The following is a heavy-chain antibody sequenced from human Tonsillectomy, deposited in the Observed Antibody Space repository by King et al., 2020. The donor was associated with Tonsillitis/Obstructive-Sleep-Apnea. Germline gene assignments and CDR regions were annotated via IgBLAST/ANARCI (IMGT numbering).Heavy chain of an antibody. J-gene: IGHJ4*02. V-gene: IGHV3-64D*06. CDR2: ISGGGGGST. CDR1: GFSFSTYA. Sequence: DVQLVESGGGLVQPGGSLRLSCSVSGFSFSTYAMHWVRQAPGKGLEYVSAISGGGGGSTYYPDSVKGRFTISRDDAKNTLYLQMNSLKIEDTAVYYCVKDRGQVVGDFDYWGQGTLVTVSS. D-gene: IGHD6-6*01. CDR3: VKDRGQVVGDFDY.